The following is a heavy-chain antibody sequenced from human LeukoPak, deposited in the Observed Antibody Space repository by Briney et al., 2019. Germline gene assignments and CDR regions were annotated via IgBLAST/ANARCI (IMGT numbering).Heavy chain of an antibody. D-gene: IGHD4-17*01. CDR2: IKQDGSEK. J-gene: IGHJ6*02. V-gene: IGHV3-7*01. CDR3: ARVMDGDDYYYYYGMDV. Sequence: PGGSLRLSCAASGFTFSSYWMSWVRQAPGKGLEGVANIKQDGSEKYYVDSVKGRFTISRDNAKNSLYLQMNSLRAEDTAVYYCARVMDGDDYYYYYGMDVWGQGTTVTVSS. CDR1: GFTFSSYW.